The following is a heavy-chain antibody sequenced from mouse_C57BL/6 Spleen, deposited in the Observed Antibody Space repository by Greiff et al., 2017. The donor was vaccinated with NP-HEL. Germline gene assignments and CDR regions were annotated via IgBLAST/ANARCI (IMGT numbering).Heavy chain of an antibody. D-gene: IGHD4-1*01. CDR3: ARQGAGTYYFDY. Sequence: EVQLVESGGGLVQPGGSLKLSCAASGFTFSDYYMYWVRQTPEKRLEWVAYISNGGGSTYYPDTVKGRFTISRDNAKNTLYLQMSRLKSEDTAMYYCARQGAGTYYFDYWGQGTTLTVSS. CDR1: GFTFSDYY. CDR2: ISNGGGST. J-gene: IGHJ2*01. V-gene: IGHV5-12*01.